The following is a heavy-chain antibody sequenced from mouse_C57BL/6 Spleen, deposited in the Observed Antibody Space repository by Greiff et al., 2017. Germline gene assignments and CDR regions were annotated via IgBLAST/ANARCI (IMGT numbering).Heavy chain of an antibody. D-gene: IGHD2-1*01. Sequence: QVQLQQPGAELVKPGASVKLSCKASGYTFTSYWMQWVKQRPGQGLEWIGEIDPSDSYTNYNQKFKGKATLTVDTSSSTAYMQLSILTSEDSAVYCCARDGNYSYYAMDYWGQGTSVTVSA. CDR3: ARDGNYSYYAMDY. CDR1: GYTFTSYW. CDR2: IDPSDSYT. V-gene: IGHV1-50*01. J-gene: IGHJ4*01.